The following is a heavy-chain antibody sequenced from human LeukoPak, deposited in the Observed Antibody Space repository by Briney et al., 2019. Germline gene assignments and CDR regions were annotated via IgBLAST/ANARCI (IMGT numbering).Heavy chain of an antibody. CDR3: ARASMATINYYYFYMDA. CDR2: ISFDGKKE. D-gene: IGHD5-24*01. Sequence: GSLRLSCTASGFTLIKYAMHWVRQAPGKGLEWVAVISFDGKKEYYTESVKGRFIISRDISKNTLFLQMNSLKVEDTAVYYCARASMATINYYYFYMDAWGKGTTVSVSS. V-gene: IGHV3-30*04. CDR1: GFTLIKYA. J-gene: IGHJ6*03.